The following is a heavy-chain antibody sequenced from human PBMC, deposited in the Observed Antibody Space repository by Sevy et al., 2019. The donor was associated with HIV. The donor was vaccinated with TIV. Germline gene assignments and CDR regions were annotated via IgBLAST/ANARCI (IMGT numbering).Heavy chain of an antibody. CDR1: GLTFNSHA. D-gene: IGHD1-1*01. J-gene: IGHJ4*02. Sequence: GGSLRLSCKASGLTFNSHAMHWVRQAPGKGLEWVAVNSYNGGHTFYGDSVKGRFIISRDNSKNTLYLEMNSLKVEDTALYYCARESGYTVNWSPGDHWGQGTLVTVSS. V-gene: IGHV3-30-3*01. CDR2: NSYNGGHT. CDR3: ARESGYTVNWSPGDH.